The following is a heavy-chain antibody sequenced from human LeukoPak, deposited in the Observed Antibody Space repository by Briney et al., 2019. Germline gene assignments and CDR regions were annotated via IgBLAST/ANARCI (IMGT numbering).Heavy chain of an antibody. CDR2: IYYSGST. J-gene: IGHJ6*03. CDR3: ARGIAAADDYYYYYRDV. Sequence: SETLSLTCTVSGGSISSYYWSWIRQPPGKGLEWIGYIYYSGSTNYNPSLKSRVTISVDTSKNQFSLKLSSVTAADTAVYYCARGIAAADDYYYYYRDVWGKGTTVTVSS. V-gene: IGHV4-59*01. D-gene: IGHD6-13*01. CDR1: GGSISSYY.